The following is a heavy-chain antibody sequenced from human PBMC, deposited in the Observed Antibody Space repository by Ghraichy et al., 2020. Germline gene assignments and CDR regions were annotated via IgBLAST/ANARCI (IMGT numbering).Heavy chain of an antibody. Sequence: GSLNISCEGSGYTFTSYWIAWVRQMPGKGLEWMGINYPGDSDTRYSPSFQGQVTISADKSISTAYLQWSSLKASDTAMYYCARQRVISLSIYYDMDVWGQGTTVTVSS. V-gene: IGHV5-51*01. CDR1: GYTFTSYW. D-gene: IGHD6-6*01. CDR2: NYPGDSDT. J-gene: IGHJ6*02. CDR3: ARQRVISLSIYYDMDV.